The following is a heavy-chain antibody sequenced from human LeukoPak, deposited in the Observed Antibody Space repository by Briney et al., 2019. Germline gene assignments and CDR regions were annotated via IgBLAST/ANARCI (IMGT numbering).Heavy chain of an antibody. CDR2: VNSDGSTT. V-gene: IGHV3-74*01. Sequence: GGSLRLSCAASGFTFSIYWMHWVRHAPWNGLVWVSRVNSDGSTTTYADSVKGRFTISRDNAKNTLYLQMNSLRAEDTAVYYCASSSPTVVSDTYYYYAMDVWGQGTTVTVSS. CDR1: GFTFSIYW. CDR3: ASSSPTVVSDTYYYYAMDV. J-gene: IGHJ6*02. D-gene: IGHD4-23*01.